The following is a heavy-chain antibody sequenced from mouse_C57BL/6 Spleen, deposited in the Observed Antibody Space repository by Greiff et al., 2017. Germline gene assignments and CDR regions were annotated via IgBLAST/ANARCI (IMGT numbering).Heavy chain of an antibody. J-gene: IGHJ2*01. Sequence: VQLQQPGAELVMPGASVKLSCKASGYTFTSYWMHWVKQRPGQGLEWIGEIDPSDSYTNYNQKFKGKSTLTVDKSSSTAYMQLSSLTSEDSAVYYCARVYCSGSSPYFDYWGQGTTLSVSS. CDR1: GYTFTSYW. D-gene: IGHD1-1*01. V-gene: IGHV1-69*01. CDR3: ARVYCSGSSPYFDY. CDR2: IDPSDSYT.